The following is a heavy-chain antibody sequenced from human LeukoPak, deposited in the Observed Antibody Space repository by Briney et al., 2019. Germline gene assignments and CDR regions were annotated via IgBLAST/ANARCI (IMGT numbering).Heavy chain of an antibody. D-gene: IGHD3-3*01. Sequence: GGSLRLSCAASGFTFSSYGMHWVRQAPGKGLEWVAFIRYDGSNKYYADSVKGRFTISRDNSKNTLYLQMNSLRAEDTAVYYCAKDTDFWSDQSAFDPWGQGTLVTVSS. J-gene: IGHJ5*02. CDR1: GFTFSSYG. CDR2: IRYDGSNK. CDR3: AKDTDFWSDQSAFDP. V-gene: IGHV3-30*02.